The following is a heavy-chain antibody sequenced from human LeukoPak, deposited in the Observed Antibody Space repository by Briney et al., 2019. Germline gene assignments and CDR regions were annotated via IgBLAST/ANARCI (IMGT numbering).Heavy chain of an antibody. CDR1: GFTFSSYG. D-gene: IGHD3-22*01. CDR3: ASARAPRYYYDSSGYQDY. V-gene: IGHV3-30*03. CDR2: ISYDGSNK. Sequence: PGGSLRLSCAASGFTFSSYGMRWVRQAPGKGLEWVAVISYDGSNKYYADSVKGRFTISRDNSKNMLYLQMNSLRAEDTAVYYCASARAPRYYYDSSGYQDYWGQGTLVTVSS. J-gene: IGHJ4*02.